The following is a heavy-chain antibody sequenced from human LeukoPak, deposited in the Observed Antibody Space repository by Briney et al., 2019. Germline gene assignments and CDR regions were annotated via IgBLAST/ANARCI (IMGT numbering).Heavy chain of an antibody. D-gene: IGHD6-19*01. V-gene: IGHV1-2*02. CDR2: INPNSGGT. Sequence: ASVKVSCKASGYTFTGYYMHWVRQAPGQGLKWMGWINPNSGGTNYAQKFQGRVTMTRDTSISTAYMELSRLRSDDTAVYYCARGVAGSYYYYYMDVWGKGTTVTISS. J-gene: IGHJ6*03. CDR1: GYTFTGYY. CDR3: ARGVAGSYYYYYMDV.